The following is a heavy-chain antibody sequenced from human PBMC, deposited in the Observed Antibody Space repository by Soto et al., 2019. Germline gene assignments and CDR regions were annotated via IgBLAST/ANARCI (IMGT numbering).Heavy chain of an antibody. J-gene: IGHJ6*02. CDR2: ISAYKAHT. V-gene: IGHV1-18*01. D-gene: IGHD2-2*01. Sequence: GASVKVSCKASGYTFNSYGITWVRQAPGQGLEWMGWISAYKAHTNYAQKLQGRVTMTTDTSTRTAYMELRSLRSEDTAVYYCAREDLVVVPSALRYYGMDVWGQGTTVTVSS. CDR1: GYTFNSYG. CDR3: AREDLVVVPSALRYYGMDV.